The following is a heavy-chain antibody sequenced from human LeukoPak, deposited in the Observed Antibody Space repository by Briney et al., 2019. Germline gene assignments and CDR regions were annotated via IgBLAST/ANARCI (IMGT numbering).Heavy chain of an antibody. CDR1: GYTFNSHG. D-gene: IGHD3-16*01. J-gene: IGHJ5*02. Sequence: ASVKVSCKASGYTFNSHGITWVRQAPGQGLEWMGWISAYNGNTNYTQKLQGRVTLTTDTSTSTAYMELRRLRSEETAVYYCARDQYYDSKGWFAPWGQGTLVTVSS. CDR3: ARDQYYDSKGWFAP. V-gene: IGHV1-18*01. CDR2: ISAYNGNT.